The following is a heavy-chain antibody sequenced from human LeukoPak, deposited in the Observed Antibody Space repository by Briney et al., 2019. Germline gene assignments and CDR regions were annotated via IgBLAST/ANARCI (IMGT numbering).Heavy chain of an antibody. CDR2: ISSSGSTI. V-gene: IGHV3-48*03. Sequence: GGSLRLSCAASGFTFSSYEMNWVRQAPGKGLEWVSYISSSGSTIYYADSVKGRFTISRDNAKNSLYLQMNSLRAEDTAVYYCARESGYSYDMAFDYWGQGTLVTVSS. CDR3: ARESGYSYDMAFDY. CDR1: GFTFSSYE. D-gene: IGHD5-18*01. J-gene: IGHJ4*02.